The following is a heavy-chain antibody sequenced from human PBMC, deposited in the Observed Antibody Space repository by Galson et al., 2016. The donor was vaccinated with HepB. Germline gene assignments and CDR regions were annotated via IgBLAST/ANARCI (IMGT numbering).Heavy chain of an antibody. CDR3: AKIGGIGYWDYVL. CDR2: ISASGSLI. CDR1: TFTFSSHG. Sequence: SLRLSCAASTFTFSSHGMSWVRQALGKGLEWVSSISASGSLIYYADSVKGRFTISRDNSKNTLYLQLNSLRAEDTAVYYCAKIGGIGYWDYVLWGRGTLVSVSS. J-gene: IGHJ2*01. V-gene: IGHV3-23*01. D-gene: IGHD2-21*01.